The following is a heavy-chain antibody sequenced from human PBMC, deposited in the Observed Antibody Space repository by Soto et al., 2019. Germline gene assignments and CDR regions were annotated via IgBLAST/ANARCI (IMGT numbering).Heavy chain of an antibody. Sequence: GGSLRLSCAASGFTFSNAWMSWVRQAPGKGLEWVGRIKSKTDGGTTDYAAPVKGRFTISRDDSKNTLYLQMNSLKTEDTAVYYCTALEDDILTGYPLWGQGTLVTVSS. V-gene: IGHV3-15*01. CDR3: TALEDDILTGYPL. D-gene: IGHD3-9*01. CDR1: GFTFSNAW. CDR2: IKSKTDGGTT. J-gene: IGHJ4*02.